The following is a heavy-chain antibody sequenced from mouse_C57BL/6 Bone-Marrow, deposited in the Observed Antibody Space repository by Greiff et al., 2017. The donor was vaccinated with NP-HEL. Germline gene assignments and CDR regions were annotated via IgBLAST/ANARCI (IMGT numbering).Heavy chain of an antibody. J-gene: IGHJ2*01. Sequence: VKLQQPGAELVKPGASVKLSCKASGYTFTSYWMHWVKQRPGQGLEWIGMIHPNSGSTNYNEKFKSKATLTVDKSSSTAYMQLSSLTSEDSAVYYCARERIGIWYFDYWGQGTTLTVSS. CDR3: ARERIGIWYFDY. CDR1: GYTFTSYW. D-gene: IGHD1-1*02. CDR2: IHPNSGST. V-gene: IGHV1-64*01.